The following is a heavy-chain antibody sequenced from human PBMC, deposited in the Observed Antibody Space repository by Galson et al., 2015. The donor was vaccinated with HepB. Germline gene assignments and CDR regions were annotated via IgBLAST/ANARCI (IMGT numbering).Heavy chain of an antibody. V-gene: IGHV1-69*13. J-gene: IGHJ6*02. CDR2: IIPIFGTA. CDR3: ASRPCSGGSCYPRYYGMDV. D-gene: IGHD2-15*01. Sequence: SVKVSCKASGGTFSSYAISWVRQAPGQGLEWMGGIIPIFGTANYAQKFQGRVTITADESTSTAYMELSSLRSEDTAVYYCASRPCSGGSCYPRYYGMDVWGQGTTVTVSS. CDR1: GGTFSSYA.